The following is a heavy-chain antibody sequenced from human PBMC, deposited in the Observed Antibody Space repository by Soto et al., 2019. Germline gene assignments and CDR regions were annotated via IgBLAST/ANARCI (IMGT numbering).Heavy chain of an antibody. V-gene: IGHV5-10-1*01. Sequence: PGESLKISCKGSGYSFTSYWITWVRQMPGKGLEWMGRIDPSDSNINYSPSFQGHVTISADKSISTAYLQWSSLEASDTAMYYCARYCTSTGCYYNGMDVWGQGTTVTVPS. D-gene: IGHD2-2*01. CDR1: GYSFTSYW. CDR3: ARYCTSTGCYYNGMDV. CDR2: IDPSDSNI. J-gene: IGHJ6*02.